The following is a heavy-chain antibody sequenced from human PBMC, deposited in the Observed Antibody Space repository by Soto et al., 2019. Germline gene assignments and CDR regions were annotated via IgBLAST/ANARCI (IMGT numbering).Heavy chain of an antibody. V-gene: IGHV6-1*01. Sequence: PSQTLSLTCAISGDSVSSNSVAWNWIRQSPSRGLEWLGRTYYRSKWLDDYAISVKSRITLKPDTSKNQISLQLNSVTPEDTAVYYCARFRYCTNCVCYHGMDVWGQGTTVTVSS. CDR1: GDSVSSNSVA. J-gene: IGHJ6*02. D-gene: IGHD2-8*01. CDR3: ARFRYCTNCVCYHGMDV. CDR2: TYYRSKWLD.